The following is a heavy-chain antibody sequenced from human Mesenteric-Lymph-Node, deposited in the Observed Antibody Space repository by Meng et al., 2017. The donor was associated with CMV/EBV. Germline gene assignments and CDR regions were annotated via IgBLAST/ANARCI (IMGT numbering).Heavy chain of an antibody. CDR3: ARGSSYDILTGYFDY. V-gene: IGHV4-34*01. D-gene: IGHD3-9*01. CDR1: GGSFSGYY. Sequence: QVQLPQWGAGLLKPSETLSVTCAVYGGSFSGYYWNWIRQSPEKGLEWIGEINHSGSTTYNPSFTSRIIISVDTSTNQISLNMSSVTAADTAVYYCARGSSYDILTGYFDYWGQGALSPSPQ. CDR2: INHSGST. J-gene: IGHJ4*02.